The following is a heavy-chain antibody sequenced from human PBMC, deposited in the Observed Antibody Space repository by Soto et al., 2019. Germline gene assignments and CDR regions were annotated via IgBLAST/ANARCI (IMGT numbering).Heavy chain of an antibody. Sequence: SVKVSCKASGGAFSSYAISWVRQAPGQGLEWMGGIIPIFGTANYAQKFQGRVTITADESTSTAYMELSSLRSEDTAVYYCARGLMSSGVVAAGPNYYFDYWGQGTLVTVSS. CDR1: GGAFSSYA. V-gene: IGHV1-69*13. D-gene: IGHD6-13*01. CDR3: ARGLMSSGVVAAGPNYYFDY. J-gene: IGHJ4*02. CDR2: IIPIFGTA.